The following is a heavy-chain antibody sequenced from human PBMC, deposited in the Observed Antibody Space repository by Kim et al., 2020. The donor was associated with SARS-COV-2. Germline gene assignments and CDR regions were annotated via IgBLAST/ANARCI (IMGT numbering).Heavy chain of an antibody. CDR3: ARDLLRRYYYDSSGYHLPDY. CDR1: GYTFTGYY. V-gene: IGHV1-2*02. Sequence: ASVKVSCKASGYTFTGYYMHWVRQAPGQGLEWMGWINPNSGGTNYAQKFQGRVTMTRDTSISTAYMELSRLRSDDTAVYYCARDLLRRYYYDSSGYHLPDYWGQGTLVTVSS. CDR2: INPNSGGT. J-gene: IGHJ4*02. D-gene: IGHD3-22*01.